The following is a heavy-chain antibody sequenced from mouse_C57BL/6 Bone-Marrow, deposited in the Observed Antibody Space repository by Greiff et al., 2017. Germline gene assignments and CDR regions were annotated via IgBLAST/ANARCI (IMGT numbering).Heavy chain of an antibody. J-gene: IGHJ4*01. CDR3: ARCSMDY. CDR1: GYTFTSYW. Sequence: VQLQQPGAELVMPGASVKLSCKASGYTFTSYWMHWVKQRPGQGLEWIGEIDPSDSYTNYNQKCKGKSTLTVDKSSSTAYLQLSSLTSADSAVYYCARCSMDYWGQGTSVSVSS. V-gene: IGHV1-69*01. CDR2: IDPSDSYT.